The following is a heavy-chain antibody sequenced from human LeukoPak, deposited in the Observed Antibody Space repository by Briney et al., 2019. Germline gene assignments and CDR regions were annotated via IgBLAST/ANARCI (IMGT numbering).Heavy chain of an antibody. D-gene: IGHD4-11*01. Sequence: KTSETLSLTCTVSGGSISSGGYYWSWIRQHPGKGLEWIGYIYYSGSTYYNPSLKSRVTISVDTSKNQFSLKLSSVTAADTAVYYCARGVMKGYSDYVGFWYNWFDPWGQGTLVTVSS. CDR3: ARGVMKGYSDYVGFWYNWFDP. V-gene: IGHV4-31*03. J-gene: IGHJ5*02. CDR2: IYYSGST. CDR1: GGSISSGGYY.